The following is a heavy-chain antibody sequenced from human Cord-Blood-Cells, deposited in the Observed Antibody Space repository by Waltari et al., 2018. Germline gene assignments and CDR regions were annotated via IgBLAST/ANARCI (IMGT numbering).Heavy chain of an antibody. J-gene: IGHJ5*02. V-gene: IGHV1-69*01. CDR2: IIPIFGTA. CDR1: GGTFSSYA. D-gene: IGHD6-13*01. CDR3: AGIAAADPNWFDP. Sequence: QVQLVQSGAEVKKPGSSVKVSCKASGGTFSSYAISWERQAPGQWIEWMGGIIPIFGTANYAQKFQGRVTITSDESTSTAYMELSSLRSEDTAVYYCAGIAAADPNWFDPWGQGTLVTVSS.